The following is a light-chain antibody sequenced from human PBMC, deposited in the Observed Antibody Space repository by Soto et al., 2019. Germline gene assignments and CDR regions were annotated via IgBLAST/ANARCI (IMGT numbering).Light chain of an antibody. Sequence: DIQMTQSPSPLSASIGDRVTITCRTSQSVDSWLAWYQQKPGKAPKLLIYKASSLQTGVPSRFSGSGSGTEFTLTISSLQPDDFATYYCQHYNDYSRMFGQGTKVEIK. V-gene: IGKV1-5*03. CDR1: QSVDSW. J-gene: IGKJ1*01. CDR2: KAS. CDR3: QHYNDYSRM.